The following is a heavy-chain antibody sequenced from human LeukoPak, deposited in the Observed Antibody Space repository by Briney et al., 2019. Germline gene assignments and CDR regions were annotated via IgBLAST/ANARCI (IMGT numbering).Heavy chain of an antibody. Sequence: ASVKVSCKASGGTFSSYAISWVRQAPGQGLEWMGGIIPIFGTANYAQKFQGRVTITTGESTSTAYMELSSLRSEDTAVYYCVRRLSSIRFDPWGQGTLVTVSS. V-gene: IGHV1-69*05. J-gene: IGHJ5*02. CDR1: GGTFSSYA. D-gene: IGHD6-6*01. CDR3: VRRLSSIRFDP. CDR2: IIPIFGTA.